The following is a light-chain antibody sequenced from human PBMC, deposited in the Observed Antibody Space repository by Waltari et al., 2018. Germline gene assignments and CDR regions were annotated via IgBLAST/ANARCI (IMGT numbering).Light chain of an antibody. J-gene: IGLJ2*01. V-gene: IGLV1-40*01. CDR3: QSYDTTLSVV. Sequence: QSVLTQPPSVSGAPGPRVSISCTGRQSNIGAGYDVPWYQQGPGKAPKLIIYGTNTRPLGVPDRFFGSQYGTSASLAIIGLQAEDEGDYYCQSYDTTLSVVFGGGTKLTVL. CDR1: QSNIGAGYD. CDR2: GTN.